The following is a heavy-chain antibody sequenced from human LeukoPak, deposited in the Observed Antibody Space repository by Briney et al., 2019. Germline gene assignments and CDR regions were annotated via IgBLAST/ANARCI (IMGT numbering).Heavy chain of an antibody. CDR2: ISAYNGNT. J-gene: IGHJ4*02. CDR3: AKAAQVAGRPNLGGHFDY. Sequence: GALVKVSCKASGYTFTSYGISWVRRAPGQGLEWMGWISAYNGNTNYAQKLQGRATMTTDTSTSTAYMELRSLRSDDTAVYYCAKAAQVAGRPNLGGHFDYWGQGTLVTVSS. CDR1: GYTFTSYG. V-gene: IGHV1-18*01. D-gene: IGHD6-6*01.